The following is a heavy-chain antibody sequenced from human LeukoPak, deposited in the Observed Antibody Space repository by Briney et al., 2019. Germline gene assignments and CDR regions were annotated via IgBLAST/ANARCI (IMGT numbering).Heavy chain of an antibody. D-gene: IGHD1-26*01. CDR3: AREEWDGTFDY. CDR2: INWNGGST. J-gene: IGHJ4*02. Sequence: GGTLRLSCAASGFTFDDYGMSWVRQAPGKGLEWVSDINWNGGSTGYADSVKGRFTISRDNAKNSLYLQMNSLRGEDTALYYCAREEWDGTFDYWGQGTLVTVSS. CDR1: GFTFDDYG. V-gene: IGHV3-20*04.